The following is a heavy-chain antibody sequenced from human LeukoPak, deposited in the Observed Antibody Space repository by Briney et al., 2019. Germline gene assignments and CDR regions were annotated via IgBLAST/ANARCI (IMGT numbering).Heavy chain of an antibody. CDR3: ARGGWTGYFDY. J-gene: IGHJ4*02. Sequence: GGSLRLSCAASGFTDSSNYMSWVRQAPGKGLEWVSVIYSGGSTYYADSVKGKFTISRDNSKNTLYLQMNSLRAEDTAVYYCARGGWTGYFDYWGQGTLVTVSS. CDR1: GFTDSSNY. V-gene: IGHV3-66*01. D-gene: IGHD6-19*01. CDR2: IYSGGST.